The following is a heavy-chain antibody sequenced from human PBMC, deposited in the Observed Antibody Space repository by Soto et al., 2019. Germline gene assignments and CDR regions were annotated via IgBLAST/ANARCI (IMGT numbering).Heavy chain of an antibody. D-gene: IGHD5-18*01. V-gene: IGHV3-73*01. CDR3: TARRDWTAVDPPEY. Sequence: EVQLVESGGGLVQPGGSLKVSCAASGFTFSDSAMHWVRQASGKGLEWVGRIRNKGNNYATAYTASVKGRFTISRDDSKNTVYLQMNSLKIDDTAVYYCTARRDWTAVDPPEYWGLGTLVTVSS. CDR2: IRNKGNNYAT. CDR1: GFTFSDSA. J-gene: IGHJ4*02.